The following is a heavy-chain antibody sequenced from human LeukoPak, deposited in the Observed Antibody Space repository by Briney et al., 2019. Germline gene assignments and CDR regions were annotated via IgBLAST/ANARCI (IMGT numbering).Heavy chain of an antibody. D-gene: IGHD3-10*01. CDR2: MNPNSGNT. Sequence: ASVKVSCKASGGTFSSYAISWVRQAPGQGLEWMGWMNPNSGNTGYAQKFQGRVAMTRNTSISTAYMELSSLRSEDTAVYYCASYTTVRGVIFGGQGTLVTVSS. CDR1: GGTFSSYA. J-gene: IGHJ4*02. V-gene: IGHV1-8*02. CDR3: ASYTTVRGVIF.